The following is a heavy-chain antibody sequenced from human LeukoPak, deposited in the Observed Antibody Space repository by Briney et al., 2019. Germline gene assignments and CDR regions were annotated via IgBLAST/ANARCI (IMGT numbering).Heavy chain of an antibody. V-gene: IGHV3-30*18. D-gene: IGHD6-19*01. J-gene: IGHJ4*02. CDR2: ISYDGSNK. CDR1: GFTFSSYG. Sequence: GRSLRLSCAAPGFTFSSYGMHWVRQAPGKGLEWVAVISYDGSNKYYADSVKGRFTISRDNSKNTLYLQMNSLRAEDTAVYYCAKSDSGWPNYFDYWGQGTLVTVSS. CDR3: AKSDSGWPNYFDY.